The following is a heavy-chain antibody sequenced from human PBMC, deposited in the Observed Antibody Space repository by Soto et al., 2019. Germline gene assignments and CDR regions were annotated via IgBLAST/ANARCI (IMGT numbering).Heavy chain of an antibody. CDR1: GYTFTSYY. CDR2: INPSGGST. D-gene: IGHD6-6*01. V-gene: IGHV1-46*01. CDR3: ARDGYSSSTQPFDY. J-gene: IGHJ4*02. Sequence: XSVKVSYNASGYTFTSYYMHLVRQTPGQGLEWMGIINPSGGSTSYAQKFQGRVTMTRDTSTSTVYMELSSLRPEDTAVYYCARDGYSSSTQPFDYWGQGTLVTVSS.